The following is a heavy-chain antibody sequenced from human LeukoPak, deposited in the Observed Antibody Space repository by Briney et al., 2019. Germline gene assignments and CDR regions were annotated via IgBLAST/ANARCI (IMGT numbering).Heavy chain of an antibody. V-gene: IGHV3-21*01. CDR3: ARDPGDSSGWGL. D-gene: IGHD6-19*01. CDR2: ISSSSSYI. Sequence: PGGSLRLSCAASGFTFSSYIMNWVRQAPGKGLEWVSSISSSSSYIYYADSVKGRFTISRDNAKNSLSLQMNSLRAEDTAVYYCARDPGDSSGWGLWSQGTLVTVSS. CDR1: GFTFSSYI. J-gene: IGHJ4*02.